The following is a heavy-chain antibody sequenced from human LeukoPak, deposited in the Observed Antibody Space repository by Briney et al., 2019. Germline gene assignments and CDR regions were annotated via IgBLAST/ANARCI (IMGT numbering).Heavy chain of an antibody. D-gene: IGHD2-15*01. V-gene: IGHV3-13*01. CDR3: ATQNDFYCSGGSCYVLDPDAFDI. Sequence: GGSLRLSCAASGFTFSNYDMHWVRQATGKGLEWVSGIGTAGDIYYPGSVKGRFTISRENAKNSLYLQMNSLRAEDTALYYCATQNDFYCSGGSCYVLDPDAFDIWGQGTMVTVSS. CDR2: IGTAGDI. CDR1: GFTFSNYD. J-gene: IGHJ3*02.